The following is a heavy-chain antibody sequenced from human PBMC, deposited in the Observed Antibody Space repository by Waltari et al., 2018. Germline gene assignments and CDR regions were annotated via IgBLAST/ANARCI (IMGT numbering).Heavy chain of an antibody. V-gene: IGHV3-53*02. J-gene: IGHJ6*03. Sequence: EVQLVETGGGLIQPGGSLRLSCAASGFTVSSHYMSWVRQAPGKGLEWVSVIYSGGSTYYADAVKGRFTISRDNSKNTLYLQMNSLRAEDTAVYYCARGGDSYYYMDVWGKGTTVTVSS. CDR2: IYSGGST. CDR1: GFTVSSHY. D-gene: IGHD3-16*01. CDR3: ARGGDSYYYMDV.